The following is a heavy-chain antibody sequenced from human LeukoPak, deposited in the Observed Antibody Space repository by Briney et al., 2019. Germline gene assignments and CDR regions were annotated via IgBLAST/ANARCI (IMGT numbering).Heavy chain of an antibody. CDR1: GFTLSSYG. V-gene: IGHV3-30*18. CDR3: AKEASYYMDV. J-gene: IGHJ6*03. CDR2: ISYDGSNK. Sequence: GRSLRLSCAASGFTLSSYGMHWVRQAPGKGLEWVAVISYDGSNKYYADSVKGRFTISRDNSKNTLYLQMNSLRAEDTAVYYCAKEASYYMDVWGKGTTVTVSS.